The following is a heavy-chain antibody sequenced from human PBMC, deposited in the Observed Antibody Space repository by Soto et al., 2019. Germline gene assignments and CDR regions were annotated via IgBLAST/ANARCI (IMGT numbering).Heavy chain of an antibody. D-gene: IGHD5-18*01. J-gene: IGHJ4*02. Sequence: SVKVSCKASGGTFSSYAISWVRQAPGQGLEWMGGIIPIFGTANYAQKFQGRVTITADESTSTAYMELSSLRSEDTAVYYCARDKYSYGYGPFEYWGQGTLVTVSS. CDR2: IIPIFGTA. CDR3: ARDKYSYGYGPFEY. V-gene: IGHV1-69*13. CDR1: GGTFSSYA.